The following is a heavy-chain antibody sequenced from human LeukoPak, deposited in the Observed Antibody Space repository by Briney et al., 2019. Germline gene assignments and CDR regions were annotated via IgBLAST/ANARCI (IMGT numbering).Heavy chain of an antibody. CDR1: GFTVSSNY. Sequence: PGGSLGLSCAASGFTVSSNYMSWVRQAPGKGLEWVSVIYGGGNIYYADSVKGRFTISRDNSKNTLYLQMNSLRAEDTAVYYCARGAGYNYPYYFDYWGQGTLVTVSS. J-gene: IGHJ4*02. CDR2: IYGGGNI. V-gene: IGHV3-53*01. D-gene: IGHD5-24*01. CDR3: ARGAGYNYPYYFDY.